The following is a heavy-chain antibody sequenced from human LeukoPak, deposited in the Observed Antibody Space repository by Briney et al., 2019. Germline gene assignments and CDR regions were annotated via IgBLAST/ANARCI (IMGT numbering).Heavy chain of an antibody. CDR1: GFTFSSNY. V-gene: IGHV3-30*02. D-gene: IGHD2-15*01. J-gene: IGHJ4*02. CDR3: AKHGLPLVVISAPLDY. CDR2: IRYDGSNK. Sequence: GGSLRLSCAASGFTFSSNYMSWVRQAPGKGLEWVAFIRYDGSNKYYADSVKGRFTISRDNSKNTVYLQLNSLRAEDTAVYYCAKHGLPLVVISAPLDYWGQGTLVTVAS.